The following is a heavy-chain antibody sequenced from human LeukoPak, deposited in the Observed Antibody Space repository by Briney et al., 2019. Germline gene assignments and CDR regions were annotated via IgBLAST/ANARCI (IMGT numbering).Heavy chain of an antibody. Sequence: SETLSLTCTVSGGSISSYYWSWIRQPPGKGLEWIGYIYYSGSTNYNPSLKSRVTISVDTSKNQFSLKLSSVTAADTAVYYWGRHPAKSVGGDYWGQGTLVTVSS. J-gene: IGHJ4*02. D-gene: IGHD3-3*01. V-gene: IGHV4-59*01. CDR3: GRHPAKSVGGDY. CDR2: IYYSGST. CDR1: GGSISSYY.